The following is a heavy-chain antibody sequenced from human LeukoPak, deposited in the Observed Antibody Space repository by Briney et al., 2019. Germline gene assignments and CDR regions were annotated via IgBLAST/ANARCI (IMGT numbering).Heavy chain of an antibody. CDR1: GFTFSSYA. D-gene: IGHD3-22*01. V-gene: IGHV3-23*01. CDR2: ISGSGGST. CDR3: AKASYYYDSSGYYLRY. J-gene: IGHJ4*02. Sequence: PGGSLRLSCAASGFTFSSYAMSWVRQAPGKGLEWVSAISGSGGSTYYADSVKGRFTISRDNSKNTLYLQMNSLRAEDTAVYYCAKASYYYDSSGYYLRYWGQGTLVTVSS.